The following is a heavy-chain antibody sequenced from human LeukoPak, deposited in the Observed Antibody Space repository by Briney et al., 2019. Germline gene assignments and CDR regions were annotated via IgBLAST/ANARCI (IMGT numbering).Heavy chain of an antibody. Sequence: SETLSLTCTAPGGSISNSYWSWIRQPPGKGLEWIGYIYYSGSTNYNPSLKSRVTISVDTSKNQFSLKLSSVTAADTAVYYCARETDRCGLCPVGFHCWPQGTLVTVSS. J-gene: IGHJ4*02. CDR3: ARETDRCGLCPVGFHC. D-gene: IGHD5-12*01. CDR1: GGSISNSY. CDR2: IYYSGST. V-gene: IGHV4-59*01.